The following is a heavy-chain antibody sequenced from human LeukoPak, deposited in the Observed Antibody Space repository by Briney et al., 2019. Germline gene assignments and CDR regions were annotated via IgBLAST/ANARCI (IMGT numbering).Heavy chain of an antibody. CDR3: ARDKLWFGELLASGAFDI. Sequence: GGSLRLSCAASGFTFSSYSMNWVRQAPGKGLEWVSSISSSSSYIYYADSVKGRFTISRDNAKNSLYPQMNSLRAEDTAVYYCARDKLWFGELLASGAFDIWGQGTMVTVSS. J-gene: IGHJ3*02. CDR2: ISSSSSYI. D-gene: IGHD3-10*01. CDR1: GFTFSSYS. V-gene: IGHV3-21*01.